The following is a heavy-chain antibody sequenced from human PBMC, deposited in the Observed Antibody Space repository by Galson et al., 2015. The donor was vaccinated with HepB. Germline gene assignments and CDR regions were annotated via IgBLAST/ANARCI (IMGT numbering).Heavy chain of an antibody. D-gene: IGHD3-10*01. CDR3: ARGSGMKPYYYYGMDV. Sequence: SLRLSCAASGFTFSSYAMTWVRQAPGKGLEWVSGISGSGEFTFYADSVKGRFTISRDNSKNTLYLQMNSLRAEDTALYYCARGSGMKPYYYYGMDVWGQGTTVTVSS. J-gene: IGHJ6*02. CDR1: GFTFSSYA. V-gene: IGHV3-23*01. CDR2: ISGSGEFT.